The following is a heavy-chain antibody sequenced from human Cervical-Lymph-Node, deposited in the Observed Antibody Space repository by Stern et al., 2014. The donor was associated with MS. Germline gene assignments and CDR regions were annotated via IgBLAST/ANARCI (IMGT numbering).Heavy chain of an antibody. D-gene: IGHD2-15*01. J-gene: IGHJ4*02. CDR3: ARVGSGGRYYFDS. CDR2: ISGSGTDI. CDR1: GFAFSDYH. V-gene: IGHV3-11*01. Sequence: VQLVESGGDLVRPRGSLRLSCAASGFAFSDYHMTWIRQPPGMGLEWISYISGSGTDIYYAESGKGRFTISRDNAKSTLYLQMNSLRGDDTALYYCARVGSGGRYYFDSWGQGTLVTVSS.